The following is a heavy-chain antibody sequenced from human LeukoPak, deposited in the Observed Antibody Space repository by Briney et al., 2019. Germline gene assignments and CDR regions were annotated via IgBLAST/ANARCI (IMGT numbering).Heavy chain of an antibody. CDR2: IRSKTHTYAT. D-gene: IGHD3-16*01. Sequence: GGSLRLSCAASGFTFSGSAMHWVRQASGKGLEWVGRIRSKTHTYATAYAASVKGRFTISRDDSKNTAYLQMNSLKTEDTAVYYCTRDRFYVWFDPWGQGTLVTVSS. V-gene: IGHV3-73*01. CDR3: TRDRFYVWFDP. CDR1: GFTFSGSA. J-gene: IGHJ5*02.